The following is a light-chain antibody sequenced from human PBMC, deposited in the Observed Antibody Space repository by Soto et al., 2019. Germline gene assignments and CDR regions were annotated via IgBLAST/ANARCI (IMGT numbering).Light chain of an antibody. CDR3: QQYSSWLWT. V-gene: IGKV3-20*01. CDR2: GAS. CDR1: DSTLNDY. Sequence: EVVFTQSPGTLSLSPGERGTLSCRASDSTLNDYLAWYQQKPGQAPRLLIYGASNRATGVPARISGSVSGTEFTLTIASLQSEDFAVYYCQQYSSWLWTFGQGTKADI. J-gene: IGKJ1*01.